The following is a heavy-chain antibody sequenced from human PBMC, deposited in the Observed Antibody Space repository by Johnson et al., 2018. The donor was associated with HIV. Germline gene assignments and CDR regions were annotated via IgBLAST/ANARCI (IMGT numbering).Heavy chain of an antibody. Sequence: VQLVESGGGLVQPGRSLKLSCAASGFTFDDYAMHWVRQAPGKGLEWVSGISWNSGSIGYADSVKGRFTISRDNAKNSLYLQMNSLRAEDTAGYYCATIAAHGAAFDIWGQGTVVTVSS. CDR3: ATIAAHGAAFDI. J-gene: IGHJ3*02. CDR2: ISWNSGSI. V-gene: IGHV3-9*01. D-gene: IGHD6-25*01. CDR1: GFTFDDYA.